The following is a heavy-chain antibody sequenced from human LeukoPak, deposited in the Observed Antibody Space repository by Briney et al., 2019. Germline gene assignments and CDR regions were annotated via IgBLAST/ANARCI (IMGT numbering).Heavy chain of an antibody. D-gene: IGHD1-1*01. V-gene: IGHV3-21*01. CDR3: ARDRVDDSGWFDP. J-gene: IGHJ5*02. CDR2: ISSSSSYI. Sequence: GSLSLSCAASGFTFSNYNMNWVRLAPGKGLEWVSSISSSSSYIYYADSVKGRFTISRDNAKNSLYLQMNSLRAEDTAVYYCARDRVDDSGWFDPWGQGTLVTVSS. CDR1: GFTFSNYN.